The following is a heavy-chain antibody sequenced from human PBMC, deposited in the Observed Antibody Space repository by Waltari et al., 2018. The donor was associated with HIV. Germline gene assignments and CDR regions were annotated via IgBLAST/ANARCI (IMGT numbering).Heavy chain of an antibody. CDR1: GYTLTELS. V-gene: IGHV1-24*01. J-gene: IGHJ5*02. CDR3: ATRGWGITFGGVITTNWFDP. D-gene: IGHD3-16*02. CDR2: FDPEDGET. Sequence: QVQLVQSGAEVKKPGASVKVSCKVSGYTLTELSMHWVRQAPGKGLEWMGGFDPEDGETIYAQKFQGRVTMTEDTSTDTAYMELSSLRSEDTAVYYCATRGWGITFGGVITTNWFDPWGQGTLVTVSS.